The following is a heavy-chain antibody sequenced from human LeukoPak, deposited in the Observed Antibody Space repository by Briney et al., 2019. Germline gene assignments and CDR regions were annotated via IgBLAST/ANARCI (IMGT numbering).Heavy chain of an antibody. D-gene: IGHD6-13*01. J-gene: IGHJ5*02. CDR3: ARAERIAAAGIYWFDP. CDR1: GVSISSYY. CDR2: IYYRGST. V-gene: IGHV4-59*12. Sequence: SETLSLTCTVSGVSISSYYWSWIRQPPGKELEWIGYIYYRGSTYYNPSLKSRVTISVDTSKNQFSPKLSSVTAADTAVYYCARAERIAAAGIYWFDPWGQGTLVTVSS.